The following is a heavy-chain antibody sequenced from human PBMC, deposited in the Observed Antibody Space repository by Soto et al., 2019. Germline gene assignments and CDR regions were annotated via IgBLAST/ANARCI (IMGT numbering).Heavy chain of an antibody. V-gene: IGHV4-31*03. Sequence: SETLSLTCTVSGGSISSGGYYWSWIRQHPGKGLEWIGYIYYSGSTYYNPSLKSRVTISVDTSKNQFSLKLSSVTAADTAVYYCARGGADYDYIWGSYRHYYFDYWGQGTLVTVSS. CDR3: ARGGADYDYIWGSYRHYYFDY. CDR2: IYYSGST. CDR1: GGSISSGGYY. D-gene: IGHD3-16*02. J-gene: IGHJ4*02.